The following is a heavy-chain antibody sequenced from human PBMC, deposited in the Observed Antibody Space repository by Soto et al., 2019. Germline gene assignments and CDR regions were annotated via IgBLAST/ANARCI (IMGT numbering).Heavy chain of an antibody. J-gene: IGHJ4*02. D-gene: IGHD2-8*01. CDR2: IYYSGST. CDR3: ARLYCTNGVCYPYYFDY. V-gene: IGHV4-59*08. Sequence: SETLSLTCTVSGGSISSYYWSWIRQPPGKGLEWIGYIYYSGSTNYNPSLKSRVTISVDTSKNQFSLKLSSVTAADTAVYYCARLYCTNGVCYPYYFDYWGQGTLVTVSS. CDR1: GGSISSYY.